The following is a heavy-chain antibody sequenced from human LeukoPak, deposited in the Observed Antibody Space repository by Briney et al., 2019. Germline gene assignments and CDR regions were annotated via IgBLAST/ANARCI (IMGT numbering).Heavy chain of an antibody. CDR2: IFYSGGT. CDR1: GGSIGTSSYY. Sequence: SETLSLTCTASGGSIGTSSYYWGWIRQPPGKGLEWIGTIFYSGGTFYNPSLKSRVTISLDTSKNQFSLNLSSVTAADTAVYYCARNRDGYNSFDYWGQGTLVTVSS. V-gene: IGHV4-39*07. J-gene: IGHJ4*02. D-gene: IGHD5-24*01. CDR3: ARNRDGYNSFDY.